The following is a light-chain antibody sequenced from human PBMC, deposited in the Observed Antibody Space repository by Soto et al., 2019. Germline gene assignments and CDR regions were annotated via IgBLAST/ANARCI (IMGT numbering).Light chain of an antibody. CDR1: QSVSSNY. CDR3: QQYGNSPWT. J-gene: IGKJ1*01. Sequence: EIVLTQSPGTLSLSPGERATLSCRASQSVSSNYLAWYQQKPGQAPRLLIYGASSRATGIPDRFIGSGSGTDFTLTISGLEPEDFAVYYCQQYGNSPWTFGQGTKVEIK. CDR2: GAS. V-gene: IGKV3-20*01.